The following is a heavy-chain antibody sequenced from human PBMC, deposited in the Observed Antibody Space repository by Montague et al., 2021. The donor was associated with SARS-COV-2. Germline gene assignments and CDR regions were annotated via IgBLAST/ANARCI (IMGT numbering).Heavy chain of an antibody. V-gene: IGHV4-34*01. Sequence: SETLSLTCAVYGESFSGFHWTWIRQPPGKGLEWIGGIDHRGTSNYNPSLKSRVTISMDTSENQFSLRLNSVTAADTGVYYCARGHLGTTMVVVVMVGAQFYFDYWGQGRLVTVSS. CDR3: ARGHLGTTMVVVVMVGAQFYFDY. CDR2: IDHRGTS. J-gene: IGHJ4*02. CDR1: GESFSGFH. D-gene: IGHD3-22*01.